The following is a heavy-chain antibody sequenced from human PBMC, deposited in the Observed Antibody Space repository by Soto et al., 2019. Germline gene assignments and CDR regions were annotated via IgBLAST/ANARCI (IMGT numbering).Heavy chain of an antibody. CDR3: ARDDLSAVAEVFDI. D-gene: IGHD6-19*01. CDR2: INSDGSGT. J-gene: IGHJ3*02. V-gene: IGHV3-74*01. CDR1: GFTFSSYW. Sequence: PGGSLRLSCAASGFTFSSYWMHWVRQAPGKGLVWVSRINSDGSGTSYADPVKGRFTISRDNAKNTLYLQMNSLRAEDTAVYYCARDDLSAVAEVFDIWGQGTMVTVSS.